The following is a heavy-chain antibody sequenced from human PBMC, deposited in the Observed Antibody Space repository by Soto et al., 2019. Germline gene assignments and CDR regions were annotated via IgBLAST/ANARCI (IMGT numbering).Heavy chain of an antibody. CDR3: ARVESCGGDCYYFQH. D-gene: IGHD2-21*02. Sequence: QVHLVQSGAEVKKPGASVKVSCKASGYSFTDYELQWVRQAPGQGLEWMGIINPLGGSTGYAQKFQGRLTMTRDTSANTVYMALSGLRSADTAVYYCARVESCGGDCYYFQHWGQGTLVAVSS. CDR2: INPLGGST. V-gene: IGHV1-46*01. J-gene: IGHJ1*01. CDR1: GYSFTDYE.